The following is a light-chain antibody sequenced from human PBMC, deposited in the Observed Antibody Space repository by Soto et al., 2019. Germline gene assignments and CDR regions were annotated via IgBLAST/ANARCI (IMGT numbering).Light chain of an antibody. CDR3: QQSYNTPLT. CDR2: GAS. J-gene: IGKJ4*01. Sequence: DIQMTQSPSSLSASVGDRVTITCRASQSITNYLNWYQQKPGQAPKLLIYGASSLQRGVPSRFSGSGSGTDFSLTISSLQPEDFATYYCQQSYNTPLTFGGGTKVDIK. CDR1: QSITNY. V-gene: IGKV1-39*01.